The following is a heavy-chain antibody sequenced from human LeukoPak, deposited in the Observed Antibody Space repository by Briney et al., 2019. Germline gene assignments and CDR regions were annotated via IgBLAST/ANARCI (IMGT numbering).Heavy chain of an antibody. V-gene: IGHV1-2*02. CDR2: INPDRGHT. J-gene: IGHJ4*02. D-gene: IGHD1-7*01. Sequence: ASVKVSCKAFGYTFTDYFIHWVRQAPGQGLEWMGWINPDRGHTEYARSFQGRVTMTTDKSINTVYMELNRLTSDDTAVYYCARDFSETSGFDHWGQGTLVTVSS. CDR3: ARDFSETSGFDH. CDR1: GYTFTDYF.